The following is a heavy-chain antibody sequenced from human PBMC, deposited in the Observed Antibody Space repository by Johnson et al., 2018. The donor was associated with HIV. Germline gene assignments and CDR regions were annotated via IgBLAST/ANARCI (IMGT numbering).Heavy chain of an antibody. J-gene: IGHJ3*02. V-gene: IGHV3-30*02. CDR2: IRYDGSNK. D-gene: IGHD1-26*01. CDR1: GFTVSTNY. Sequence: QVQLVESGGGLIQPGGSLRLSCAASGFTVSTNYMSWVRQAPGKGLEWVAFIRYDGSNKYYADSVKGRFTISRDNSKNTLYLQMNSLRAEDTAVYYCARLEELLRAFDIWGQGTMVTVSS. CDR3: ARLEELLRAFDI.